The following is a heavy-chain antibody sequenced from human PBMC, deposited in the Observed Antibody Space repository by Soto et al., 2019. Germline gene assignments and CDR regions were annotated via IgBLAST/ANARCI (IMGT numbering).Heavy chain of an antibody. J-gene: IGHJ4*02. V-gene: IGHV4-34*01. D-gene: IGHD2-21*01. Sequence: QVQLQQWGAGLLKPSETLSLTCAVYGGSFSGYYWSWIRQPPGKGLEWIGEINHSGSTNYNPSLKSRVTISVDTSKNQFSLKLSSVTGADTAVYYCARGTSGFLDYWGQGTLVTVSS. CDR3: ARGTSGFLDY. CDR1: GGSFSGYY. CDR2: INHSGST.